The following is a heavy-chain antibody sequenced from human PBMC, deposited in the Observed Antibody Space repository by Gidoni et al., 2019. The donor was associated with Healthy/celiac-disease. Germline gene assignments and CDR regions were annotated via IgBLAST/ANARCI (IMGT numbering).Heavy chain of an antibody. CDR3: ARGQGGDSEDWFDP. D-gene: IGHD2-21*02. CDR2: ISSSGSTI. CDR1: GFTFSSYE. J-gene: IGHJ5*02. V-gene: IGHV3-48*03. Sequence: EVQLVESGGGLVQPGGSLRLSCAASGFTFSSYEMNWVRQAPGKGLEWVSYISSSGSTIYYADSVKGRFTISRDNAKNSLYLQMNSLRAEDTAVYYCARGQGGDSEDWFDPWGQGTLVTVSS.